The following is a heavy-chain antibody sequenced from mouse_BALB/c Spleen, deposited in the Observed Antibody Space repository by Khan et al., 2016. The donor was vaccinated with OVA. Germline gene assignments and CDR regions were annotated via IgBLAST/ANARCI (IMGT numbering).Heavy chain of an antibody. D-gene: IGHD2-3*01. V-gene: IGHV9-1*02. J-gene: IGHJ4*01. CDR2: INTYTGEP. Sequence: QIQLVQSGPELKKPGETVKISCKASGYTFTNYGMNWVKQAPGKGLKWMGWINTYTGEPTYADDFKGRFTFTLETSASTAYLQLNNLKNEERAAYFCVRPRACSYVMAYWGQGTSVTVSS. CDR1: GYTFTNYG. CDR3: VRPRACSYVMAY.